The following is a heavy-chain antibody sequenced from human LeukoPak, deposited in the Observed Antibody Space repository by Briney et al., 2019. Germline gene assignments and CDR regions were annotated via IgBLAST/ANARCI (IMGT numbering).Heavy chain of an antibody. J-gene: IGHJ4*02. Sequence: SETLSLTCTVSGGSITSYYWSWIRQSPGKGLEWVGYIYDSGATNYNPSLKSRVTISVDTSKNQFSLKLRSVTAADTAVYYCARDAGLYSGRYLDSWGQGTLVTVSS. D-gene: IGHD1-26*01. CDR1: GGSITSYY. CDR3: ARDAGLYSGRYLDS. CDR2: IYDSGAT. V-gene: IGHV4-59*01.